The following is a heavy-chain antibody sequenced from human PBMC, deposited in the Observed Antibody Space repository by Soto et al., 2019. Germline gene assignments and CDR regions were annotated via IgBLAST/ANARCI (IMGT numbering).Heavy chain of an antibody. CDR1: RVTLSSWR. CDR3: AKDGVYDYIWGSYRYWDYYYYYYMDV. J-gene: IGHJ6*03. CDR2: ISSNGSNK. Sequence: ACPAGRVTLSSWRMNWVRQAPGKGLEWVSDISSNGSNKYYADSVKGRFTISRDNSKNTLYLQMNSLRAEDPAVYYCAKDGVYDYIWGSYRYWDYYYYYYMDVWGKGTTVTVSS. V-gene: IGHV3-48*01. D-gene: IGHD3-16*02.